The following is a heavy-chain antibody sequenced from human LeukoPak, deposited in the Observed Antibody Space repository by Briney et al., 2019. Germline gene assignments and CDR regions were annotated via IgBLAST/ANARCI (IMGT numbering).Heavy chain of an antibody. V-gene: IGHV3-74*01. Sequence: QTGGSLRLSCAGSGFTFSSNWMHWVRQGPGKGLVWVSRINSDGRSTTYADSVKGRFTISRDNAKNTLYLQMNSLRAEDTAVYYCARAADYYDSSGYKTPPGYWGQGTLVTASS. J-gene: IGHJ4*02. CDR1: GFTFSSNW. D-gene: IGHD3-22*01. CDR2: INSDGRST. CDR3: ARAADYYDSSGYKTPPGY.